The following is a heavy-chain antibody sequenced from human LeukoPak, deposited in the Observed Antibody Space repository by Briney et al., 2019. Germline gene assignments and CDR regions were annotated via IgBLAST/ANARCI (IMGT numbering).Heavy chain of an antibody. Sequence: PGGSLRLSCAASGFTVSSNYMSWVRRAPGKGLEWVSVIYSGGSTYYADSVKGRFTISRDNSKNTLYLQMNSLRAEDTAVYYCARAVLWFGELLSYYFDYWGQGTLVTVSS. D-gene: IGHD3-10*01. J-gene: IGHJ4*02. CDR3: ARAVLWFGELLSYYFDY. CDR1: GFTVSSNY. CDR2: IYSGGST. V-gene: IGHV3-66*01.